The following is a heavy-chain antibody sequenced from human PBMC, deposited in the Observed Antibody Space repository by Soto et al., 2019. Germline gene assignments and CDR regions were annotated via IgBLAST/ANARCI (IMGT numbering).Heavy chain of an antibody. CDR1: RGSISSYS. CDR3: ARTFDKYCSGGSCYSGLYWYFDL. CDR2: IYYNGST. V-gene: IGHV4-59*01. Sequence: LSLTCILSRGSISSYSWSWLRQPPGKGRELIGYIYYNGSTNYNPSLKSRVTISVDTSKNQFSLKRSSVTAADTAVYYCARTFDKYCSGGSCYSGLYWYFDLWGRGTLVNVSS. D-gene: IGHD2-15*01. J-gene: IGHJ2*01.